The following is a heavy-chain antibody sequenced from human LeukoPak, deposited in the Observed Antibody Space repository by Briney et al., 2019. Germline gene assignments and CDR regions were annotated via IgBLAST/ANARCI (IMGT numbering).Heavy chain of an antibody. J-gene: IGHJ6*03. CDR1: GFTFSSYS. Sequence: GGSLRLSCAASGFTFSSYSMNWVRQAPGKGLEWVSSISSGSNFIYYADSVRGRFTISRDNSKNSLYLQMNSLRAEDTAVYYCARFHCSSSSCSASRYYYYHMDVWGKGTTVTVSS. CDR2: ISSGSNFI. CDR3: ARFHCSSSSCSASRYYYYHMDV. D-gene: IGHD2-2*01. V-gene: IGHV3-21*01.